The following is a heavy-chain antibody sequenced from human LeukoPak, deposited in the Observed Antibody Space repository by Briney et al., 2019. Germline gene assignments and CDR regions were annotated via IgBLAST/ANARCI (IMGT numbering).Heavy chain of an antibody. CDR2: ISGSVGST. CDR3: AKEATRFGDCDY. Sequence: GGALRLSCAASGFTFSSHAMSWVRQAPGKGLEGVSAISGSVGSTYYADSVKGRFTISRENSKNTLYLQMNSLRAEATAVYYCAKEATRFGDCDYWGQGTLVTVSS. CDR1: GFTFSSHA. D-gene: IGHD3-10*02. V-gene: IGHV3-23*01. J-gene: IGHJ4*02.